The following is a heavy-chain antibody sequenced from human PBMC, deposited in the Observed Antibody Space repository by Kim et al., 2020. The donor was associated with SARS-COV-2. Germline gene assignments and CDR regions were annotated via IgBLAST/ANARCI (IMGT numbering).Heavy chain of an antibody. V-gene: IGHV3-30-3*01. Sequence: GGSLRLSCAASGFTVSSYAMHWVRQAPCKGLEWVAVISYDGSNKYYADSVKGRFTISRDNSKNTLYLQMNSLRAEDTAVYYCARSIAGSYYYGMDVWGQGTTVTVSS. CDR3: ARSIAGSYYYGMDV. CDR2: ISYDGSNK. J-gene: IGHJ6*02. CDR1: GFTVSSYA. D-gene: IGHD6-6*01.